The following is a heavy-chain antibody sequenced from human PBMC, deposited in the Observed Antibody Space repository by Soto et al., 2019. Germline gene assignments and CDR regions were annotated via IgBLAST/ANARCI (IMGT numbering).Heavy chain of an antibody. CDR2: IYYYSGST. J-gene: IGHJ4*02. CDR3: ARSRGGYFGY. V-gene: IGHV4-59*01. D-gene: IGHD3-22*01. CDR1: GASISSYY. Sequence: QVQLQESGPGLVKPSETLSLTCTVSGASISSYYWSWIRQPPGKGLQWIGYIYYYSGSTNYNPSLKRRVTISVDMSKNQFSLKLSSVSAADPAVYYCARSRGGYFGYWGQGTLVTVSS.